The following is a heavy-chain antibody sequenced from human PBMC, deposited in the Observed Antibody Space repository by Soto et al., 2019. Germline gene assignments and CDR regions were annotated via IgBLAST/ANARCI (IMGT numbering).Heavy chain of an antibody. CDR2: INSDGTTT. V-gene: IGHV3-74*01. Sequence: EVQLVVSGGGLVQPGGSLRLSCAASGITFSNTLMHWVRQVPGKGLVWVVYINSDGTTTTYAESVRCRFTISRDNAKNTVYLHMNSLRAEDTALYYCTTDVSYAQYVWGHGTAVSVSS. J-gene: IGHJ6*02. CDR1: GITFSNTL. CDR3: TTDVSYAQYV. D-gene: IGHD2-2*01.